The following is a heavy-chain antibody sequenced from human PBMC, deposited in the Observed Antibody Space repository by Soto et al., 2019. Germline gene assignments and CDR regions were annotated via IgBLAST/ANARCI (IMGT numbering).Heavy chain of an antibody. CDR3: ARDPWAPDY. CDR1: GFTVSTKY. CDR2: IYSGGST. V-gene: IGHV3-66*01. J-gene: IGHJ4*02. Sequence: EVQLVESGGGLVQPGGSLRLSCAASGFTVSTKYMSWVRQAPGKGLEWVSVIYSGGSTFYADSVRGRFTISRDNSKNPVNLQMNRLRAEDTAVYYCARDPWAPDYWGQGTLVTVSS. D-gene: IGHD3-16*01.